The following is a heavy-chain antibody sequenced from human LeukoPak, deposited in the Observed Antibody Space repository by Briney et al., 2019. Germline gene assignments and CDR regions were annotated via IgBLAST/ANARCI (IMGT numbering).Heavy chain of an antibody. CDR3: ARGRGQQLGNFDY. V-gene: IGHV4-38-2*02. CDR1: GYSISSGYY. Sequence: SETLSLTCTVSGYSISSGYYWGWIRQPPGKGLEWIESMYHSGSTYYNPSLKSRVTMSVDTSKNQFSLKLSSATAADTAVYYCARGRGQQLGNFDYWGQGTLVTVSS. CDR2: MYHSGST. D-gene: IGHD6-13*01. J-gene: IGHJ4*02.